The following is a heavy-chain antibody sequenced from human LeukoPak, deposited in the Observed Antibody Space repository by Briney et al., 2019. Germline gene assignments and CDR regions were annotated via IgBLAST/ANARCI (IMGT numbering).Heavy chain of an antibody. V-gene: IGHV3-43D*04. D-gene: IGHD2-21*02. CDR2: ISWDGGST. CDR3: AKDMTATAYYYYYMDV. CDR1: GFTFDDYA. Sequence: RPGGSLRLSCAASGFTFDDYAMHWVCQAPGKGLEWVSLISWDGGSTYYADSVKGRFTISRDNSKNSLYLQMNSLRAEDTALYYCAKDMTATAYYYYYMDVWGKGTMVTVSS. J-gene: IGHJ6*03.